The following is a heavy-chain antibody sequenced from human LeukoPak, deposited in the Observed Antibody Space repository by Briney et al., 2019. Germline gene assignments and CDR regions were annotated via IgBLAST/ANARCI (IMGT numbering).Heavy chain of an antibody. Sequence: PGGSLRLSCAASGFRFSGYWMTWVRQAPGKGLEWVANIKGDGSETSYVTSVRGRFTISRDNAKNSLYLQMNNLRVEDTAVYYCARDPEAYCGGDCYSNAFDIWGQGTMVTVSS. CDR1: GFRFSGYW. CDR2: IKGDGSET. V-gene: IGHV3-7*03. CDR3: ARDPEAYCGGDCYSNAFDI. J-gene: IGHJ3*02. D-gene: IGHD2-21*02.